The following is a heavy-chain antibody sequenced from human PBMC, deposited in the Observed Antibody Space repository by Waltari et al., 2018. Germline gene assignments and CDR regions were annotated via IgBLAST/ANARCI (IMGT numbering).Heavy chain of an antibody. CDR3: AKGAGDQPPKFDP. J-gene: IGHJ5*02. D-gene: IGHD7-27*01. CDR1: GGSIRNSHYY. Sequence: QVQLQESGPGLVKPSQNLSLTCPVPGGSIRNSHYYWTWIRQPPGKGLEWIGYIYYTGTTYYNPSLKNRVFISVDTSKNQFSLNLTSVTAADTAVYYCAKGAGDQPPKFDPWGQGTLVTVSS. V-gene: IGHV4-30-4*08. CDR2: IYYTGTT.